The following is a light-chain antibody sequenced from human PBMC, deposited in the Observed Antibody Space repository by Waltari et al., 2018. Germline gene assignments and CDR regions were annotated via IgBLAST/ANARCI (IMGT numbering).Light chain of an antibody. Sequence: EIVLTQSPATLSLSPGERATLSCWASQTVTNALAWYQQKPGQAPRLLIFDASKRATGVPARFSGSGSGTDFTLTISSLEPEDFAVYYCQQRYNWPNTFGQGTRLDMK. CDR1: QTVTNA. J-gene: IGKJ2*01. V-gene: IGKV3-11*01. CDR2: DAS. CDR3: QQRYNWPNT.